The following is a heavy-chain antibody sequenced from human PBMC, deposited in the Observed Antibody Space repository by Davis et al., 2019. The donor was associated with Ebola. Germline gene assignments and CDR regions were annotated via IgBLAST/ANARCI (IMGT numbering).Heavy chain of an antibody. V-gene: IGHV1-69*13. J-gene: IGHJ6*02. CDR1: RYTFTSYG. CDR3: AREGDGSSWYGMDV. Sequence: SVQVSCKASRYTFTSYGISWVRPPPGPGLEWMGGIIPILGTANYAQKFQGRVTITADESTSTAYMELSSLRSEDTAVYYCAREGDGSSWYGMDVWGQGTTVTVSS. D-gene: IGHD6-13*01. CDR2: IIPILGTA.